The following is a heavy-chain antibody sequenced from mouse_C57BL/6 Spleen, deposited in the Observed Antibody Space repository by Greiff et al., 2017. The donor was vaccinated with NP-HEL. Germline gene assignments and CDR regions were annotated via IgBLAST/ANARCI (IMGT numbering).Heavy chain of an antibody. V-gene: IGHV1-82*01. D-gene: IGHD2-4*01. CDR1: GYAFSSSW. J-gene: IGHJ4*01. Sequence: QVQLQQSGPELVKPGASVKISCKASGYAFSSSWMNWVKQRPGKGLEWIGRIYPGDGDTNYNGKFKGKATLTADKSSSTAYMQLSSLTSEDSAVYFCAFFYYEYDRVYYYALDYWGKGTSVTVSS. CDR2: IYPGDGDT. CDR3: AFFYYEYDRVYYYALDY.